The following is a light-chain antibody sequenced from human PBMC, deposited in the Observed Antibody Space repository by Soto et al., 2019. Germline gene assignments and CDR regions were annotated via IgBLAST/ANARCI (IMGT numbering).Light chain of an antibody. J-gene: IGKJ3*01. CDR1: QSVSNTY. V-gene: IGKV3D-20*02. Sequence: EIVLTQSPGTLSLSPGERATLSCRASQSVSNTYLAWYQQKPGQAPRLLIYDASSRATGIPDRFSGSGSGTDFTLTISRLEPEDFAVYYCQQRSNWPQFTFGPGTKVDIK. CDR3: QQRSNWPQFT. CDR2: DAS.